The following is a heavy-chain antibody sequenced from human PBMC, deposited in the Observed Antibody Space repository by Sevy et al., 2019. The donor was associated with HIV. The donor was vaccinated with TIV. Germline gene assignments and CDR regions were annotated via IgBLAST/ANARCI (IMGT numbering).Heavy chain of an antibody. CDR1: GITFSSAW. CDR2: INSESDGGAA. D-gene: IGHD4-4*01. J-gene: IGHJ4*02. V-gene: IGHV3-15*01. CDR3: TTDLGIYSYK. Sequence: GGSLRLSCAASGITFSSAWMSWVRLVPGKGLEWLGRINSESDGGAADYAATVKGRFTISRDDSNETLYLQLNSLNTEETAGYYCTTDLGIYSYKWGQGTLVTVSS.